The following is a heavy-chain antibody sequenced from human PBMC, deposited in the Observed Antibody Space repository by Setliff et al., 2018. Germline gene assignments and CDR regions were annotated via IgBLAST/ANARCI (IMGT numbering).Heavy chain of an antibody. Sequence: ASVKVSCKASGNTFTGYYIHWLRQAPGQGLEWMGCINPSGGLTRYAQKFQGRVTITRDTSNSTDYMDLSRLTSDDTAVYYCAREVLSTVVAWDYWGQGTLVTVSS. J-gene: IGHJ4*02. D-gene: IGHD4-17*01. CDR2: INPSGGLT. V-gene: IGHV1-2*02. CDR3: AREVLSTVVAWDY. CDR1: GNTFTGYY.